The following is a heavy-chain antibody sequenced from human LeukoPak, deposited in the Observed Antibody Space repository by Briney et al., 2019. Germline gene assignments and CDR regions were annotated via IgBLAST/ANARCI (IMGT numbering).Heavy chain of an antibody. CDR2: INPSGGST. D-gene: IGHD4-17*01. V-gene: IGHV1-46*01. CDR3: ARGTTVTTLWYYYYYMDV. CDR1: GYTFTSYY. J-gene: IGHJ6*03. Sequence: ASVKVTCKASGYTFTSYYMHWVRQAPGQGLEWMGIINPSGGSTNYAQKFQGRVTMTMDMSTSTVYMELSSLRSEDTAVYYCARGTTVTTLWYYYYYMDVWGKGTTVTVSS.